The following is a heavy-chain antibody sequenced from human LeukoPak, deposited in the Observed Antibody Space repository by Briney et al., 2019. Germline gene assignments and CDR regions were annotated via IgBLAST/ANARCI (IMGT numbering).Heavy chain of an antibody. D-gene: IGHD3-10*01. CDR1: GFTVSSYY. J-gene: IGHJ2*01. CDR3: ARDFYGSGRHRYFDL. V-gene: IGHV3-53*01. Sequence: GGSLRLSCAASGFTVSSYYMSWVRQAPGKGLEWVSVIYSGGTTHYADSVRGRFTISRDNSKNTLYLQMNSLRAEDTAVYYCARDFYGSGRHRYFDLWGRGTLVTVSS. CDR2: IYSGGTT.